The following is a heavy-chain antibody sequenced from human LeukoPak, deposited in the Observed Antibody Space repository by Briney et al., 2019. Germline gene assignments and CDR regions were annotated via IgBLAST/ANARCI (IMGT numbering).Heavy chain of an antibody. CDR2: IYYSGST. Sequence: SETLSLTCTVSGGSISSSSYYWGWIRQPPGKGLEWIGSIYYSGSTYYNPSLKSRVTISVDTSKNQFSLKLSSVTAADTAVYYCARQGSAYYFDFWGQGLPVTVSS. J-gene: IGHJ4*02. CDR3: ARQGSAYYFDF. CDR1: GGSISSSSYY. V-gene: IGHV4-39*01. D-gene: IGHD2-15*01.